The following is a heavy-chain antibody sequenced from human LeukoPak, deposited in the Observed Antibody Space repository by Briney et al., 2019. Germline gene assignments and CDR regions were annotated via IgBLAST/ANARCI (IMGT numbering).Heavy chain of an antibody. CDR3: ARISIVVVPAYFDY. CDR2: NYYSGST. Sequence: PSETLSLTCTVPGVSVSSGSYYWSWIRQPPGKGLEWIGHNYYSGSTNYNPSLKTIVTVSVDTSKNQFSLNLSSVTAADTAVYYCARISIVVVPAYFDYWGQGTLVTVSS. CDR1: GVSVSSGSYY. D-gene: IGHD2-2*01. J-gene: IGHJ4*02. V-gene: IGHV4-61*01.